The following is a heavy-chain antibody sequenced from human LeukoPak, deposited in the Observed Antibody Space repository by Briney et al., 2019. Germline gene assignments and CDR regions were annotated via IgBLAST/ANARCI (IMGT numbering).Heavy chain of an antibody. J-gene: IGHJ6*02. CDR3: ARHQTTTDYGMDV. CDR2: IYPGDSDT. CDR1: GYSFPSYW. Sequence: PGESLKISCKGSGYSFPSYWIGWVRQMPGKGLEWMGIIYPGDSDTRYSPSFQGQVTISADKSISTAYLQWSSLKASDTAMYYCARHQTTTDYGMDVWGQGTTVTVSS. V-gene: IGHV5-51*01. D-gene: IGHD1-1*01.